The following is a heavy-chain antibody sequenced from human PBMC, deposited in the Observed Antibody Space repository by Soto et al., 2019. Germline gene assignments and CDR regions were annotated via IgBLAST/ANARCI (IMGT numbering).Heavy chain of an antibody. Sequence: GASVKVSCKASGYTFTGYYMHCVRQAPGQGLEWMGWINPNSGGTNYAQKFQGWVTMTRDTSISTAYMELSRLRSDDTAVYYCARATDVVVTANDAFDIWGQGTMVTVSS. J-gene: IGHJ3*02. V-gene: IGHV1-2*04. D-gene: IGHD2-21*02. CDR1: GYTFTGYY. CDR3: ARATDVVVTANDAFDI. CDR2: INPNSGGT.